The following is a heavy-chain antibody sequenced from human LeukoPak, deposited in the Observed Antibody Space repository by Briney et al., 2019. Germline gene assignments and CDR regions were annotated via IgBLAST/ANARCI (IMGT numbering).Heavy chain of an antibody. Sequence: ASVKVSCKASGYTFTSYGIRWVRQAPGQKLEWMGWISAYNGNTNYAQKLQGRVTMTTDTSTSTAYMEMRSLRSDDTDVYYCARVKGYDFWSGYPIRRFDYWGQGTLVTVSS. CDR1: GYTFTSYG. CDR2: ISAYNGNT. CDR3: ARVKGYDFWSGYPIRRFDY. D-gene: IGHD3-3*01. V-gene: IGHV1-18*01. J-gene: IGHJ4*02.